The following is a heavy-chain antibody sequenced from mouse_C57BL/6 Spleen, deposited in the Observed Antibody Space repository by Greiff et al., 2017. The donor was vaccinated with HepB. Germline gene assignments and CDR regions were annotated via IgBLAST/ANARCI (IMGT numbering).Heavy chain of an antibody. V-gene: IGHV1-52*01. J-gene: IGHJ4*01. CDR2: IDPSDSET. Sequence: QVQLKQPGAELVRPGSSVKLSCKASGYTFTSYWMHWVKQRPIQGLEWIGNIDPSDSETHYNQKFKDKATLTVDKSSSTAYMQLSSRTSEDSAVYYCARGLKGYYAMDYWGQGTSVTVSS. CDR1: GYTFTSYW. CDR3: ARGLKGYYAMDY. D-gene: IGHD1-3*01.